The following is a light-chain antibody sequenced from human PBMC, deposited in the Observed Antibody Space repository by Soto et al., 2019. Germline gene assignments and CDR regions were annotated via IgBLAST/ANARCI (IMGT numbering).Light chain of an antibody. Sequence: QSALTQPPSASGSPGQSVTISCTGTSSDVGGYNYVSWYQQYPGKAPKLMISEVSKRPSGVPDRFSGSKSGNTASLTVSGLQAEDEADYYCSSYAGSNILYVFGTGTKVPVL. CDR3: SSYAGSNILYV. V-gene: IGLV2-8*01. J-gene: IGLJ1*01. CDR2: EVS. CDR1: SSDVGGYNY.